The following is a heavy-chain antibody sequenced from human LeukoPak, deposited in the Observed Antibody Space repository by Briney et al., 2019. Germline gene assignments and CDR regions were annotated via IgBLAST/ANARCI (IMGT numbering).Heavy chain of an antibody. J-gene: IGHJ4*02. CDR3: AARGDSSGYYTYLIGY. CDR1: EFTFSSYW. D-gene: IGHD3-22*01. CDR2: IKQDGSEK. Sequence: PGGSLRLSCAASEFTFSSYWMSWVRQAPGKGLEWVANIKQDGSEKYYVDSVKGRFTISRDNAKNSLYLQMNSLRAEDTAVYYCAARGDSSGYYTYLIGYWGQGTLVTVSS. V-gene: IGHV3-7*01.